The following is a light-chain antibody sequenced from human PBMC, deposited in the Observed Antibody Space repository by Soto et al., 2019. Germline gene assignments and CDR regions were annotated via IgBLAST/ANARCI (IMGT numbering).Light chain of an antibody. J-gene: IGLJ1*01. Sequence: QSVLTHPPSASGTPGQRVTISCSGSSSNIGRDPVNWYQELPGTAPKLLIYDNNQRPSGVPDRFSGSKSGTSASLAISGLQSEDEADYFCAGWDGSLRGFVFGTGTKVTVL. CDR1: SSNIGRDP. CDR2: DNN. V-gene: IGLV1-44*01. CDR3: AGWDGSLRGFV.